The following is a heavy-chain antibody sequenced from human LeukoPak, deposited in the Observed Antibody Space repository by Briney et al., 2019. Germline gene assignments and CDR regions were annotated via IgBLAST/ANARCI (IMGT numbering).Heavy chain of an antibody. J-gene: IGHJ6*02. CDR1: GFTFSSYW. CDR3: ARDLLEWVSKDGMDV. D-gene: IGHD3-3*01. Sequence: PGGSLRLSCAASGFTFSSYWMSWVRQAPGKGLEWVANIKQDGSEKYYVDSVKGRFTISRDNSKNTLYLQMNSLRAEDTAVYYCARDLLEWVSKDGMDVWGQGTTVTVSS. CDR2: IKQDGSEK. V-gene: IGHV3-7*01.